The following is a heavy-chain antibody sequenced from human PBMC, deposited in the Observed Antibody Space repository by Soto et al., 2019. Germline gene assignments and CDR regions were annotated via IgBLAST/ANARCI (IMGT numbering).Heavy chain of an antibody. V-gene: IGHV3-23*01. CDR2: LSGTGSST. CDR3: AKEAEMSVGYGMDV. Sequence: GWSLRLSCVVSAASGFTFSNYAMSWVRQAPGKGLQWVSGLSGTGSSTYYADSVYGRFIISRDNSINTLYLQMNSLRDEDTAVYYCAKEAEMSVGYGMDVWGQGTTVTV. CDR1: GFTFSNYA. D-gene: IGHD3-10*01. J-gene: IGHJ6*02.